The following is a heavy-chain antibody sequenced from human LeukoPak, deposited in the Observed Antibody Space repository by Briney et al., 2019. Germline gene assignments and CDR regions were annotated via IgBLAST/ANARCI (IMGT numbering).Heavy chain of an antibody. J-gene: IGHJ4*02. CDR2: IYYSGST. CDR3: ARGDSSGYYDY. V-gene: IGHV4-59*01. D-gene: IGHD3-22*01. CDR1: GGSISSYY. Sequence: SETLSLTCTVSGGSISSYYWSWIRQPPGKGLEWIGYIYYSGSTNYNPSPKSRVTISVDTSKNQFSLKLSSVTAADTAVYYCARGDSSGYYDYWGQGTLVTVSS.